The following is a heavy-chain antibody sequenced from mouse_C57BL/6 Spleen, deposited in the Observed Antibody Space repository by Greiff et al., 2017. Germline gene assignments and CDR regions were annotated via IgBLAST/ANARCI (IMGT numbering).Heavy chain of an antibody. CDR1: GFTFSSYG. J-gene: IGHJ3*01. CDR3: ARLDEAWFAY. CDR2: ISSGGSYT. V-gene: IGHV5-6*01. Sequence: EVKLQESGGDLVKPGGSLKLSCAASGFTFSSYGMSWVRQTPDKRLEWVATISSGGSYTYYPDSVKGRFTISRDNAKNTLYLQMSSLKSEDTAMYYCARLDEAWFAYWGQGTLVTVSA.